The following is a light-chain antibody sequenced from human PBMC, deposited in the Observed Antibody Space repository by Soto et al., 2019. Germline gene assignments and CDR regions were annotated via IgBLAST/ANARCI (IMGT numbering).Light chain of an antibody. Sequence: QSALTQPPSASGSPGQSVTISCTGTSSDVGGYDSVSWYQQHPGKAPKLMIYEVNRRPSGVPDRFSGSKSGNTASLTVSGLLAEDAADYYCCSFAGNNNFYVFGTGTKLTVL. CDR2: EVN. J-gene: IGLJ1*01. V-gene: IGLV2-8*01. CDR1: SSDVGGYDS. CDR3: CSFAGNNNFYV.